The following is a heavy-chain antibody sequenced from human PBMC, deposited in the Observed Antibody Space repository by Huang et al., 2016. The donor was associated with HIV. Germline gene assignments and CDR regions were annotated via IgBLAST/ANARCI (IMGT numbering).Heavy chain of an antibody. CDR1: GYTFTDYY. CDR3: ARTPSSGSHPDY. CDR2: INPLSGVT. J-gene: IGHJ4*02. V-gene: IGHV1-2*02. Sequence: QVQLVQSGAEVKKPGASVKVSCRTSGYTFTDYYVHWVRQAPGQGLQWMGSINPLSGVTNYAKNFQGRLTMNRDTSIRTDYMELSRLKSDDTALYYCARTPSSGSHPDYWGQGTLVTVSS. D-gene: IGHD1-26*01.